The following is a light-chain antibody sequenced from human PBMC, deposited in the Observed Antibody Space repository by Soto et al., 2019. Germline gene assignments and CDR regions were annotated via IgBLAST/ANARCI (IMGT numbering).Light chain of an antibody. CDR1: KYINNY. V-gene: IGKV1-39*01. CDR2: AAY. Sequence: DIPMTQSQSSLSTSLADIVTISCRASKYINNYVNWYQQKPGKAPKLLIFAAYNLKSGVPSRFSGSGSGTDFTLTNSSLQPEDFATYYCQQSYSNPPYTFGQGTKL. J-gene: IGKJ2*01. CDR3: QQSYSNPPYT.